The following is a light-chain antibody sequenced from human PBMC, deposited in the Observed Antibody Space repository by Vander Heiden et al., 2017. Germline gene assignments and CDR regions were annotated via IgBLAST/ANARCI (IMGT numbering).Light chain of an antibody. V-gene: IGLV3-19*01. CDR1: SLRSYY. CDR2: GKN. Sequence: SSELTQDPAVSVAVGQTVRITCQGGSLRSYYASWYQQKPVQAPVLVIYGKNNRPSGIPDRFSSSSSGNTASLTITGAQAEDEADYYCDSRDSSGNHLVFGGGTELTVL. J-gene: IGLJ2*01. CDR3: DSRDSSGNHLV.